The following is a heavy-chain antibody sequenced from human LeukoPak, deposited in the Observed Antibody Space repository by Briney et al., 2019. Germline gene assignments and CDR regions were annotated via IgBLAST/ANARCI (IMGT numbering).Heavy chain of an antibody. CDR1: GYTFTSYG. D-gene: IGHD2-15*01. V-gene: IGHV1-18*03. Sequence: ASVKVSCKASGYTFTSYGISWVRQAPGQGLEWMGWISAYNGNTNYAQKLQGRVTMTTDTSTSTAYMELSSLRSEDMAVYYCARAGFSCSGGSCQDYWGQGTLVTVSS. CDR2: ISAYNGNT. J-gene: IGHJ4*02. CDR3: ARAGFSCSGGSCQDY.